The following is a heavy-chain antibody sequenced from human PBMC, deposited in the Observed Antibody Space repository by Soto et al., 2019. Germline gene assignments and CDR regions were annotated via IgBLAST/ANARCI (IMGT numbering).Heavy chain of an antibody. J-gene: IGHJ4*02. CDR1: GYTLTELS. V-gene: IGHV1-24*01. D-gene: IGHD6-19*01. CDR3: ATGMRLGIAVACLFDY. CDR2: FDPEDGET. Sequence: ASVKVSCKVSGYTLTELSMHWVRQAPGKGLEWMGGFDPEDGETIYAQKFQGRVTMTEDTSTDTAYMELSSLRSEDTAVYYCATGMRLGIAVACLFDYWGQGSLVTVSS.